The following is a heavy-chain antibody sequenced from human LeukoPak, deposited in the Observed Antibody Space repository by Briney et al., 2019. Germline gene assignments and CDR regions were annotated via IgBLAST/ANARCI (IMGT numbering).Heavy chain of an antibody. V-gene: IGHV3-21*01. CDR2: ITSSSSYI. J-gene: IGHJ4*02. Sequence: PGGSLRLSCTASGFTIRSYWMNWVRQAPGKGLEWVSSITSSSSYIYYADSVKGRFTISRDNAKNSLYLQMNSLRAEDTAVYYCVQSITMFIGWGQGTLVTVSS. CDR1: GFTIRSYW. D-gene: IGHD3-10*02. CDR3: VQSITMFIG.